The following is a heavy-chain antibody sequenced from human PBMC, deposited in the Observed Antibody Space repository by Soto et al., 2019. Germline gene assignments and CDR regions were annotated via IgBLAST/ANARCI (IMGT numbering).Heavy chain of an antibody. J-gene: IGHJ4*02. CDR1: DDSINRDKDY. V-gene: IGHV4-39*01. Sequence: AETLSLTCXVSDDSINRDKDYWGLIRQPPGKGLEWIGSIYYRGNAYYTPSLQTRVTISLDKSRSQFSLKLNSVTAAHSAVYFCARLGGLATISYYFDFWGPRPLVTVSS. D-gene: IGHD3-16*01. CDR3: ARLGGLATISYYFDF. CDR2: IYYRGNA.